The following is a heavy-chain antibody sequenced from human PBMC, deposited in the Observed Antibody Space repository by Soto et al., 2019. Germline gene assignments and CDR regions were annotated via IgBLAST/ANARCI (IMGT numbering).Heavy chain of an antibody. Sequence: ASVKVSCKASGYTFTGYYMHWVRQAPGQGLEWMGWINPNSGGTNYAQKFQGWVTMTRDTSISTAYMELSRLRSDDTAVYYCAREGFQRFSTVTTFYYYYMDVWGKGTTVTVSS. V-gene: IGHV1-2*04. J-gene: IGHJ6*03. CDR2: INPNSGGT. CDR3: AREGFQRFSTVTTFYYYYMDV. D-gene: IGHD4-17*01. CDR1: GYTFTGYY.